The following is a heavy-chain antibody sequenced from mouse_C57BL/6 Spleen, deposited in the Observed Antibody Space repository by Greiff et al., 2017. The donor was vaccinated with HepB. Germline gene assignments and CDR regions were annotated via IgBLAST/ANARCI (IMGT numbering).Heavy chain of an antibody. CDR1: GISITTGNYR. J-gene: IGHJ2*01. CDR3: ARGFHYYGSSYFDY. V-gene: IGHV3-5*01. Sequence: EVKLEESGPGLVKPSQTVFLTCTVTGISITTGNYRWSWIRQFPGNKLEWIGYIYYSGTITYNPSLTSRTTITRDTPKNQFFLEMNSLTAEDTATYYCARGFHYYGSSYFDYWGQGTTLTVSS. D-gene: IGHD1-1*01. CDR2: IYYSGTI.